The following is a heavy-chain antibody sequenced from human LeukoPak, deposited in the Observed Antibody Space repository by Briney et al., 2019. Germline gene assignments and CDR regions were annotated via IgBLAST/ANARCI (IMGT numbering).Heavy chain of an antibody. V-gene: IGHV4-34*01. J-gene: IGHJ5*02. CDR1: GGSFSGYS. CDR3: ARGRLLMWFDP. D-gene: IGHD3-16*01. Sequence: SETLSLTCAVYGGSFSGYSWSWIRQPPGKGLEWIGEINHSGSTNYNPSLKSRVTISVDTSKKQFSLKLSSVTAADTAVYYCARGRLLMWFDPWGQGALVTVSS. CDR2: INHSGST.